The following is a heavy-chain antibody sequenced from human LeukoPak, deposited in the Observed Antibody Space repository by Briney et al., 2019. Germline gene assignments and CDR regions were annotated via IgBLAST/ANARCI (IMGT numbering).Heavy chain of an antibody. V-gene: IGHV4-59*08. J-gene: IGHJ4*02. CDR2: IRYSGSA. D-gene: IGHD3-22*01. CDR3: ARLVYDSRGYYFDY. Sequence: SEPLSLTCTVSGDSISNYYWSWIRQPPGKGLEWIGYIRYSGSANYNPSLRSRVTTSIDTSKNQLFLKLSSVTAADTAVYHCARLVYDSRGYYFDYWGQGTLVIVSS. CDR1: GDSISNYY.